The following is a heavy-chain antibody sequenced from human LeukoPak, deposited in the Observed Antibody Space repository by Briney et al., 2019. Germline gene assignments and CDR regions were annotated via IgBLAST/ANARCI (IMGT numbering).Heavy chain of an antibody. D-gene: IGHD3-3*01. J-gene: IGHJ5*02. CDR2: ISYDGSNK. V-gene: IGHV3-30*04. Sequence: GGSLRLSCAASGFTFSSYAIHWVRQAPGKGLEWVAVISYDGSNKYYADSVKGRFTISRDNSKNTVYLQMNSPRAEDTAVYYCAKGAIFGVIIPFDPWGQGTLVTVSS. CDR1: GFTFSSYA. CDR3: AKGAIFGVIIPFDP.